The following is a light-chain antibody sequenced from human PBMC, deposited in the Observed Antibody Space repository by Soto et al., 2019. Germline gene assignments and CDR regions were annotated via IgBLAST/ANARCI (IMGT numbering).Light chain of an antibody. Sequence: QSALTQPASVSGSPGQSITISCTGTSSDVGGYNYVSWYQQHPGKAPKLMIYDASNRPSGVSNRFSGSKSGNTASLTISGLQAEDEADYYCSSYTSSSTLNFGTGTKLTVL. CDR2: DAS. CDR1: SSDVGGYNY. J-gene: IGLJ1*01. V-gene: IGLV2-14*01. CDR3: SSYTSSSTLN.